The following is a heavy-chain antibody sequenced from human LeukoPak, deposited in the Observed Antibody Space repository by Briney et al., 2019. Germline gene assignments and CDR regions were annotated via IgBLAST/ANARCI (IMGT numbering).Heavy chain of an antibody. CDR1: GFTFDSHA. V-gene: IGHV3-30*04. CDR3: ARDPPFSSGWSQNHFDH. Sequence: PGGSLRLSCAPSGFTFDSHAMHWVRQAPGKGLEWVALISYDGGNQNYADSVKGRFTISRDNAKNMLYLQMNSLRPEDTAVYYCARDPPFSSGWSQNHFDHWGQGTLVTASS. J-gene: IGHJ4*02. D-gene: IGHD6-19*01. CDR2: ISYDGGNQ.